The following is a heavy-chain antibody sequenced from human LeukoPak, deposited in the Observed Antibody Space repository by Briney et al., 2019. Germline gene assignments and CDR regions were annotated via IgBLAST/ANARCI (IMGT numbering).Heavy chain of an antibody. Sequence: ASVQVSCKASGYTFTDYYIHWVRQSPGRGLESLGWINPDSGGTNYPQKFQGRVTMTRDTSISTAYMELSRLRSDDTAVYYCARGGHYYSYSMDVWGKGTTVTVSS. J-gene: IGHJ6*03. CDR3: ARGGHYYSYSMDV. CDR2: INPDSGGT. CDR1: GYTFTDYY. V-gene: IGHV1-2*02.